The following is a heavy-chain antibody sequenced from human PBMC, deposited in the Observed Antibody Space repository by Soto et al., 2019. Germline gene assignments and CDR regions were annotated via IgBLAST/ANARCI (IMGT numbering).Heavy chain of an antibody. CDR3: ARDWRSSWYEGYYYYYYMDV. CDR2: IYSGGST. CDR1: GFTVSSNY. Sequence: GGSLRLSCAASGFTVSSNYMSWVRQAPGKGLEWVSVIYSGGSTYYADSVKGRFTISRDNSKNTLYLQMNSLRAEDTAVYYCARDWRSSWYEGYYYYYYMDVWGKGTTVTVSS. V-gene: IGHV3-66*01. D-gene: IGHD6-13*01. J-gene: IGHJ6*03.